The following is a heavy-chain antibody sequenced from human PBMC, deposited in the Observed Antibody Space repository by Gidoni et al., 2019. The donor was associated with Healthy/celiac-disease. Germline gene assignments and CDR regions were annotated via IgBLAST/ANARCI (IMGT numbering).Heavy chain of an antibody. CDR2: ISSSSSYI. J-gene: IGHJ4*02. D-gene: IGHD3-16*01. V-gene: IGHV3-21*01. CDR1: GFTFSSYN. CDR3: ARGGIDFDY. Sequence: EVQLVESGGGLVKPGGSLRLHCAASGFTFSSYNMNWVRQAPGKGLEWVSSISSSSSYIYYADSVKGRFTISRDNAKNSLYLQMNSLRAEDTAVYYCARGGIDFDYWGQGTLVTVSS.